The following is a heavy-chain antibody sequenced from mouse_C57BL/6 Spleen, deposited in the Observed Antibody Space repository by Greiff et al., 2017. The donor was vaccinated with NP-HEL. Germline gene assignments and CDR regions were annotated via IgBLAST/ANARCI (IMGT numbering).Heavy chain of an antibody. Sequence: QVQLQQSGAELVRPGSSVKLSCKASGYTFTSYWMDWVKQRPGQGLEWIGNIYPSDSETHYNQKFKDKATLTVDKSSSTAYMQLSSLTSEDSAVYYCARGGWLGDYFDYWGQGTTLTVSS. V-gene: IGHV1-61*01. CDR2: IYPSDSET. J-gene: IGHJ2*01. D-gene: IGHD1-1*02. CDR3: ARGGWLGDYFDY. CDR1: GYTFTSYW.